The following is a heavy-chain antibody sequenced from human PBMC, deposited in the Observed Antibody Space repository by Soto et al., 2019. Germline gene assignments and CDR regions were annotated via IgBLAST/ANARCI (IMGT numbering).Heavy chain of an antibody. CDR2: ISGSGGST. Sequence: EVQLLESGGGLVQPGGSLRLSCAASGFTFSSYAMSWVRQAPGKGLEWVSAISGSGGSTYYADSVKGRFTISRDNSKNPLYLQMNSLRAEDTAVYYCAKDGSSHRSPYGMDVWGQGTTVTVSS. CDR3: AKDGSSHRSPYGMDV. J-gene: IGHJ6*02. CDR1: GFTFSSYA. D-gene: IGHD6-6*01. V-gene: IGHV3-23*01.